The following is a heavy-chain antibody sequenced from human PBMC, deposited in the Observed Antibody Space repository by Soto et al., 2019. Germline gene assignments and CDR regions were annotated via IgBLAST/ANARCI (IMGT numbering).Heavy chain of an antibody. CDR3: ARRASSGRDPFYFDF. D-gene: IGHD6-6*01. J-gene: IGHJ4*02. CDR1: GGSISGGGGFY. Sequence: QVQLQESGPGLVKASQTLSLTCTVSGGSISGGGGFYWSWIRQHPGKGLEWIGYIYYTGSTYYNPSLRSRATTSVDTSKNQFSLELTSVTAADTAVYYCARRASSGRDPFYFDFWGPGSLVAVSS. V-gene: IGHV4-31*03. CDR2: IYYTGST.